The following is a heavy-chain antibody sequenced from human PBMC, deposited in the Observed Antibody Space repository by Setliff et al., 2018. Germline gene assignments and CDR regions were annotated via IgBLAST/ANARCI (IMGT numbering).Heavy chain of an antibody. CDR3: ARSRRPRRLQSDFDH. V-gene: IGHV3-48*01. J-gene: IGHJ4*02. CDR2: ISSSSGTI. D-gene: IGHD6-25*01. CDR1: GFTFSDYN. Sequence: RLSCAASGFTFSDYNMNWVRQAPGKGLEWLSYISSSSGTIFYADSVKGRFSISRDSAKSSLFLQMNSLRGEDTAVYYCARSRRPRRLQSDFDHWGQGTRVTVSS.